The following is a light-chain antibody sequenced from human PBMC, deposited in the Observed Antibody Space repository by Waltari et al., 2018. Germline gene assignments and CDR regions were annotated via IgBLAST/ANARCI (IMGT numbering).Light chain of an antibody. CDR2: DTS. J-gene: IGKJ4*01. V-gene: IGKV3-20*01. CDR3: QQYDISPLT. CDR1: QTVRTTY. Sequence: EIVLTQSPGTLSLSPGERATLSCRASQTVRTTYLAWYQQKPGQAPTLLIYDTSSRATGIPDRFRGSGSGTDFSLTISSLEPEDFAVYYCQQYDISPLTFGGGTKVETK.